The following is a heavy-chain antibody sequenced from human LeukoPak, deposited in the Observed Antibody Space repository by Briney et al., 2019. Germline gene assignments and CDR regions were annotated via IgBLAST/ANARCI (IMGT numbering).Heavy chain of an antibody. J-gene: IGHJ4*02. D-gene: IGHD3-22*01. Sequence: PSETPSLTCAVYGGSFSGYYWSWIRQPPGKGLEWIGEINHSGSTNYNPSLKSRVTISVDTSKNQFSLKLSSVTAADTAVYYCARGYYDSRGDYWGQGTLVTVSS. V-gene: IGHV4-34*01. CDR2: INHSGST. CDR3: ARGYYDSRGDY. CDR1: GGSFSGYY.